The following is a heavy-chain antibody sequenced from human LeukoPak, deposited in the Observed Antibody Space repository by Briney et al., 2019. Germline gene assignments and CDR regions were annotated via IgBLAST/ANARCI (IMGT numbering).Heavy chain of an antibody. J-gene: IGHJ3*02. CDR2: ISSDGNNK. Sequence: PGGSLRLSCAASGFTFSHYDIHWVRQAPGKGLEWVAVISSDGNNKYYADSVRGRFTISRDNSKMTLHLQMNSLRADDTAVYYCAKTGTSGWFFDACDIWGQGTMVTVSS. D-gene: IGHD6-19*01. CDR3: AKTGTSGWFFDACDI. CDR1: GFTFSHYD. V-gene: IGHV3-30*18.